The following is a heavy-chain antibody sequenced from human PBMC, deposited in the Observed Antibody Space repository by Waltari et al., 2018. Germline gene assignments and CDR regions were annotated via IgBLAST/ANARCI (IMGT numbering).Heavy chain of an antibody. CDR3: AREFDS. CDR1: GGSISSGSYY. CDR2: MYTSGTT. J-gene: IGHJ4*02. V-gene: IGHV4-61*02. Sequence: QVQLQESGPGLVKPSQTLSLTCPVSGGSISSGSYYWGWIRQPAGKGLEWIGRMYTSGTTEYNPSLKSRVTISVDTSKNQFSLKLTSVTAADTALYYCAREFDSWGQGTLVTVSS.